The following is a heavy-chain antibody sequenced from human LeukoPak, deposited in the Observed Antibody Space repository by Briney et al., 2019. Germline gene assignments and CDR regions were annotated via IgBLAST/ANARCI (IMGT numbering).Heavy chain of an antibody. Sequence: GESLKISCKGSGYNFTNYWIGWVRQMPGKGLEWVGIIYPGDSDTRYSPAFQGQVTISADKSISTAYLQWNSLKASDTAMYYCARYCGAENLWVAPGGQGTLVTV. D-gene: IGHD2-21*01. CDR1: GYNFTNYW. CDR3: ARYCGAENLWVAP. CDR2: IYPGDSDT. V-gene: IGHV5-51*01. J-gene: IGHJ5*02.